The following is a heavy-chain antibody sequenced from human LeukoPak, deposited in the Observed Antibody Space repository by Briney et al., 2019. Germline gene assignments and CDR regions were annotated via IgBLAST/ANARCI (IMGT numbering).Heavy chain of an antibody. D-gene: IGHD3-16*01. Sequence: ASVKVSCKASGYTFTDYYMHYVRQAPGQGIEWMGRINPNSGAADYAQKFQGRVTMTRDTSISTAYMDLSSLKSDDTAVYYCARESWGRKDAFDIWGQGTMVTVSS. CDR3: ARESWGRKDAFDI. J-gene: IGHJ3*02. V-gene: IGHV1-2*06. CDR2: INPNSGAA. CDR1: GYTFTDYY.